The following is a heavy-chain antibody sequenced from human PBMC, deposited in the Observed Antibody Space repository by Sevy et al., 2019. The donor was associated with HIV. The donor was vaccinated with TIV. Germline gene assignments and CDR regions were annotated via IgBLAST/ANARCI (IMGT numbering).Heavy chain of an antibody. Sequence: GGSLRLSCAASGFTFSDYYLSWIRQAPGKGLEWLSYISTSSSYTNYEDSVEGRFNLSRDNTKNSMYLHKNSLRTEDKAVYYCARGIVVMDWYFDLWGRGTLVTVSS. CDR2: ISTSSSYT. CDR3: ARGIVVMDWYFDL. J-gene: IGHJ2*01. V-gene: IGHV3-11*06. CDR1: GFTFSDYY. D-gene: IGHD2-21*01.